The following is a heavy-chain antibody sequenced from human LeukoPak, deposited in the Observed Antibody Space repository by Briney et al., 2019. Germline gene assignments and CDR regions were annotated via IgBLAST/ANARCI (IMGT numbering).Heavy chain of an antibody. Sequence: GGSLRLSCAASGFTFGDYYMGWIRQAPGKGLEWVSYISSSGSTMLYPDSVKGRFTISRGNAKKSLYLQLNSLRAGDTAVYYCARALHDAFDIWGQGTMVTVSS. J-gene: IGHJ3*02. CDR2: ISSSGSTM. V-gene: IGHV3-11*04. CDR1: GFTFGDYY. CDR3: ARALHDAFDI.